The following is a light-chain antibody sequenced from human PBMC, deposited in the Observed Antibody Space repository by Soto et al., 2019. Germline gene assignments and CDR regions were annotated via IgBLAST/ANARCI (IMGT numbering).Light chain of an antibody. CDR3: QQYGNWPPWT. CDR2: DAS. V-gene: IGKV3-11*01. Sequence: EIVLTQYPSTLSLSPGERSTLSCISSQSVSSYLAWYQQKPGQAPRLLIYDASNRATGIPARFSGGGSGTEFTLTISTLQSEDFAVYYCQQYGNWPPWTFGPGTIVDI. CDR1: QSVSSY. J-gene: IGKJ1*01.